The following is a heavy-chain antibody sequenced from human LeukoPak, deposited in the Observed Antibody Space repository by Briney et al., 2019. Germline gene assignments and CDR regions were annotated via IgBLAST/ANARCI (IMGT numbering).Heavy chain of an antibody. CDR2: IKQDGSEK. V-gene: IGHV3-7*03. Sequence: SLRLSXVASXFSFNNYRMTWVRQAPGKGLEWVANIKQDGSEKQYVDSVKGRFAISRDNAKKSLYLQINTLRAEDTAVYYCVRGPHIAATSYWGQGTLVTVSS. J-gene: IGHJ4*02. CDR3: VRGPHIAATSY. CDR1: XFSFNNYR. D-gene: IGHD6-25*01.